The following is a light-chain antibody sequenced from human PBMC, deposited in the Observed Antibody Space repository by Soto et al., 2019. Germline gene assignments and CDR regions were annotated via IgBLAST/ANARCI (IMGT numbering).Light chain of an antibody. Sequence: QSVLTQPPSASGTPGQRVTVSCSGSSSNIARNTVNWYQQLPGTAPKLLIYSNDQRPSGVPDRFSASKSGTSASLAISGLQSEDEADYYCASWDDSLNGHVFGPGTKVTVL. J-gene: IGLJ1*01. CDR2: SND. V-gene: IGLV1-44*01. CDR1: SSNIARNT. CDR3: ASWDDSLNGHV.